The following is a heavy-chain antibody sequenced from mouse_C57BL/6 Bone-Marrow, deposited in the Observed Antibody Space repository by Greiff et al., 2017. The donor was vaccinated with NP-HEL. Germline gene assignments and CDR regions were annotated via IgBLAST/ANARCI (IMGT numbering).Heavy chain of an antibody. V-gene: IGHV1-69*01. CDR3: GRDSPLLHFFAY. J-gene: IGHJ3*01. CDR1: GYTFTSYW. D-gene: IGHD2-10*01. Sequence: QVQLQQPGAELVMPGASVKLSCKASGYTFTSYWMHWVKQRPGQGLEWIGEIDPSDSYTNYNQKFKGKSTLTVDKSSSTAYLQLSSLTSEDSAVYYWGRDSPLLHFFAYWGQETLVTVSA. CDR2: IDPSDSYT.